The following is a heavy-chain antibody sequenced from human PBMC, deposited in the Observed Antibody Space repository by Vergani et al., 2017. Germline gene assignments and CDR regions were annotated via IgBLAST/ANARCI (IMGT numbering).Heavy chain of an antibody. V-gene: IGHV4-39*01. CDR1: GCSISSSSYY. Sequence: QLQLQESGPGLVKPSETLSLTCTVSGCSISSSSYYWGWIRQPPGKGLEWIGSIYYSGNTYYNPSLKSRVTISVDTSKNQFSLKLSSVTAADTAVYYCARASIAAAGGDFDYWGQGTLVTVSS. CDR2: IYYSGNT. D-gene: IGHD6-13*01. CDR3: ARASIAAAGGDFDY. J-gene: IGHJ4*02.